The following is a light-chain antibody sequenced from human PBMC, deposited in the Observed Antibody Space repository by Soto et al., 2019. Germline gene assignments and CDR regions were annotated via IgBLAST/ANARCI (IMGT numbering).Light chain of an antibody. CDR1: SSNIGAGYD. Sequence: QSVLTQPPSVSGAPGQRVTISCTGSSSNIGAGYDVHWYQQLPGTAPKLLIYGNSNRPSGVPERFSGSKSGTSASLAITGLQAEDEADYYCQSYDSSLSGYVGFGGGTKVTVL. CDR3: QSYDSSLSGYVG. V-gene: IGLV1-40*01. J-gene: IGLJ2*01. CDR2: GNS.